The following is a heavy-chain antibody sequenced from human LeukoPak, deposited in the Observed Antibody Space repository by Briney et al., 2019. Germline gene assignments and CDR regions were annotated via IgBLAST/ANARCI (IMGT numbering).Heavy chain of an antibody. Sequence: GGSLRLSSAASGFTFSSYAMSWVRQAPGKGLEWVSAISGSGDKIFDADSVKGRLTISRDNAKNTLYLQMNSLRAGDTAIYYCAKHFYGSGSSFYFDYWGQGTLVTVSS. CDR2: ISGSGDKI. CDR3: AKHFYGSGSSFYFDY. D-gene: IGHD3-10*01. V-gene: IGHV3-23*01. CDR1: GFTFSSYA. J-gene: IGHJ4*02.